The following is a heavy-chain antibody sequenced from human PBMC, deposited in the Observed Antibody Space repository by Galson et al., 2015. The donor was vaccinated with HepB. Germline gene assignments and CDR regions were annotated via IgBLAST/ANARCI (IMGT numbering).Heavy chain of an antibody. CDR3: AREEYSSSWYYYYYYMDV. Sequence: SLRLSCAASGFTFSSYWMHWVRQAPGKGLVWVSRINSDGSSTSYADSVKGRFTISRDNAKNTLYLQMNSLRAEDTAVYYCAREEYSSSWYYYYYYMDVWGKGTTVTVSS. CDR1: GFTFSSYW. D-gene: IGHD6-13*01. CDR2: INSDGSST. J-gene: IGHJ6*03. V-gene: IGHV3-74*01.